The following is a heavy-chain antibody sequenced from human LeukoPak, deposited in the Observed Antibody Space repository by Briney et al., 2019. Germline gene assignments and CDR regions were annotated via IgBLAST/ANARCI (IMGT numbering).Heavy chain of an antibody. CDR3: ARGRVGAA. V-gene: IGHV3-66*01. Sequence: GGSLRLSCAASGFSVSNNYMTWVPQAPGKGLAWVSVIYSGGQTYYADSVKGRFTISRDNSMNTLYLQMSSLRADDTAVYYCARGRVGAAWGQGTLVTVSS. CDR1: GFSVSNNY. CDR2: IYSGGQT. J-gene: IGHJ5*02. D-gene: IGHD1-26*01.